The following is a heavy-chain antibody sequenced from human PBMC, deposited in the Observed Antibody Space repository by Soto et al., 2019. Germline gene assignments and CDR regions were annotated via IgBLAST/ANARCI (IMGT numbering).Heavy chain of an antibody. Sequence: EVQLVESGGGLVQPGGSLRLSCAASGFTFRNFWMGWVRQTPEQGLEWVANIKPDGSEKYYVDAVKGRFTISRDNAKNSLYLQMNSLRGEDTAVYYCARENYFDYWGQGTLVTVSS. CDR1: GFTFRNFW. CDR3: ARENYFDY. J-gene: IGHJ4*02. V-gene: IGHV3-7*04. CDR2: IKPDGSEK.